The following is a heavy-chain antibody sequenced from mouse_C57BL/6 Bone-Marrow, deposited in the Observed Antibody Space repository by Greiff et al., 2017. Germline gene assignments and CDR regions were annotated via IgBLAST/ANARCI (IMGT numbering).Heavy chain of an antibody. CDR2: IDPSDSYT. CDR1: GYTFTSYW. D-gene: IGHD1-1*01. CDR3: ARGRYYGSSYRFAY. J-gene: IGHJ3*01. V-gene: IGHV1-69*01. Sequence: QVQLQQPGAELVMPGASVKLSCKASGYTFTSYWMHWVKQRPGQGLEWIGEIDPSDSYTNYNQKFKGKSTLTVDKSSSTAYMQLSSLTSEDSAVYYCARGRYYGSSYRFAYWGQGALVTVSA.